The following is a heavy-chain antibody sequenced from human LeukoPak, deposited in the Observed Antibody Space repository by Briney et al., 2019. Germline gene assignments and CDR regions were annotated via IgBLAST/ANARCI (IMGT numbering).Heavy chain of an antibody. CDR2: ISGSGGST. Sequence: GGSLRLSCAASGFTFSSYAMSWVRQAPGKGLEWVSAISGSGGSTYYADSVKGRFTISRDNSKNTLYLQMNSLRAEDTAGYYCAKCLRITMVRGVILDYWGQGTLVTVSS. CDR1: GFTFSSYA. V-gene: IGHV3-23*01. CDR3: AKCLRITMVRGVILDY. J-gene: IGHJ4*02. D-gene: IGHD3-10*01.